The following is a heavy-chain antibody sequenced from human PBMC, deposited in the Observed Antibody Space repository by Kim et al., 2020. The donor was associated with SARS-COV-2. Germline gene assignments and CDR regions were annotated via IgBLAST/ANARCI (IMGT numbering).Heavy chain of an antibody. V-gene: IGHV4-31*03. CDR1: GGSIRSGGKF. CDR3: ASGQPLDY. J-gene: IGHJ4*02. CDR2: ISYSGNS. D-gene: IGHD2-2*01. Sequence: SETLSLTCSVSGGSIRSGGKFWTWIRQHPAKGLEWIGYISYSGNSHYSPSLRSRVSISLQTSENQFSLELTSVTAADTAVYYCASGQPLDYWGQGILVTV.